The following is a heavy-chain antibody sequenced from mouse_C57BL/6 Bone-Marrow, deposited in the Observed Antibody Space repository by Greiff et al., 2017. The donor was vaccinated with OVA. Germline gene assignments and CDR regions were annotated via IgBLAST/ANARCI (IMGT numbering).Heavy chain of an antibody. CDR1: GFTFTSYW. V-gene: IGHV1-50*01. CDR3: VSAVFAY. J-gene: IGHJ3*01. CDR2: IGPSDSYT. Sequence: VQLQQPGAELVKPGASVKLSCTASGFTFTSYWMQWVTQRPGQSLEWIGEIGPSDSYTNYTQKFKGNATLTVDTSSSTAYMQLRSLTSEDSAVYSCVSAVFAYWGQGTLVTVSA.